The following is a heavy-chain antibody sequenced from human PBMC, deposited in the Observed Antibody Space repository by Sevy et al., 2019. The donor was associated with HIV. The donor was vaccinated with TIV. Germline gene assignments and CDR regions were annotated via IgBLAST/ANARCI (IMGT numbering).Heavy chain of an antibody. J-gene: IGHJ6*02. D-gene: IGHD2-8*01. V-gene: IGHV3-15*01. CDR3: STDPIIVLLVTDGMDV. CDR2: IQSRTDGGTT. Sequence: LGGSLRLSCAASGFTFSNAWMSWVRQAPGRGLEWVGRIQSRTDGGTTDYAAPVKGRFTISRDDSKNTLYLQMNSLKTEDTAVYYCSTDPIIVLLVTDGMDVWGQGTTVTVSS. CDR1: GFTFSNAW.